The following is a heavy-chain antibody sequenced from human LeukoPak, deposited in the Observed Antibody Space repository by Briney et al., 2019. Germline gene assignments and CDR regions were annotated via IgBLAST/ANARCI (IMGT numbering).Heavy chain of an antibody. CDR3: ARDLYYYDSSGPPYYYYYYMDV. CDR1: GFTFFDFG. J-gene: IGHJ6*03. Sequence: GGSLRLSCAASGFTFFDFGMSWVRQAPGKGLEWVSYISISGSTIYYADSVKGRFTISRENAKNSLYLQMNSLRAEDTAVYYCARDLYYYDSSGPPYYYYYYMDVWGKGTTVTISS. V-gene: IGHV3-48*04. D-gene: IGHD3-22*01. CDR2: ISISGSTI.